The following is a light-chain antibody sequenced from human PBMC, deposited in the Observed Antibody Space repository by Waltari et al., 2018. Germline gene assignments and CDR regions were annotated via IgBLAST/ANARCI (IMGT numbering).Light chain of an antibody. CDR3: SMDMGSGVWV. J-gene: IGLJ3*02. CDR1: SGSVPSTSS. Sequence: QTVVTQEPSLSVSPGGTVTLTCALSSGSVPSTSSPPWYQQTPGQPPRTLVYKGISRSSGVPDRFSGSILGNTAALTITGAQADDESDYYCSMDMGSGVWVFGGGTKLTVL. CDR2: KGI. V-gene: IGLV8-61*01.